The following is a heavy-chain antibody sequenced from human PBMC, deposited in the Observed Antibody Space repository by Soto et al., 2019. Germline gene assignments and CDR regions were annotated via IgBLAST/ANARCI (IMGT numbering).Heavy chain of an antibody. Sequence: PGESLKISCKGSGYSFTSYWISWVRQMPGKGLEWMGRIDPSDSYTNYSPSFQGHVTISADKSISTAYLQWSSLKASDTAMYYCARHTVGGYSYGQGEDYWGQGTLVTVSS. J-gene: IGHJ4*02. CDR1: GYSFTSYW. V-gene: IGHV5-10-1*01. CDR2: IDPSDSYT. CDR3: ARHTVGGYSYGQGEDY. D-gene: IGHD5-18*01.